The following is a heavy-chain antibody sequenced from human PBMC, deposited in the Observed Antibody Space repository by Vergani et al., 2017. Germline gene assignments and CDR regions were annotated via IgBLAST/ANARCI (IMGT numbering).Heavy chain of an antibody. J-gene: IGHJ5*02. CDR2: TWYDGNNK. CDR3: ARELRLLCNRFDP. V-gene: IGHV3-33*08. D-gene: IGHD3-10*02. Sequence: VQLVESGGGLVQPGGSLRLSCAASGFTFNQYGMHCVRQAPGKGLEWVAVTWYDGNNKQYADSVKGRFTISRDNSKSTMYLQMNSLRDEDTGVYYCARELRLLCNRFDPWVQGTLVTVSS. CDR1: GFTFNQYG.